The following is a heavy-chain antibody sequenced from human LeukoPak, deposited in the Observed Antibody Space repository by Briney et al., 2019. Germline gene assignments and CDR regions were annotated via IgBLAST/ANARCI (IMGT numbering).Heavy chain of an antibody. CDR2: INHSGST. CDR3: ARLPTYYYGSGSYSTRDY. Sequence: SETLSLTCAVYGGSFSGYYWSWIRQPPGKGLEWIGEINHSGSTNYNPSLKSRVTISVDTSKSQFSLKLSSVTAADTAVYYCARLPTYYYGSGSYSTRDYWGQGTLVTVSS. V-gene: IGHV4-34*01. J-gene: IGHJ4*02. D-gene: IGHD3-10*01. CDR1: GGSFSGYY.